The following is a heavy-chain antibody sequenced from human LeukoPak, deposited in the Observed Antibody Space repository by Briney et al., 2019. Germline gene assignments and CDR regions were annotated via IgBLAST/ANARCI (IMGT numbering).Heavy chain of an antibody. D-gene: IGHD5-18*01. J-gene: IGHJ6*02. CDR1: GYTFTGYY. CDR2: INPNSGGT. V-gene: IGHV1-2*02. Sequence: ASVKVSCKASGYTFTGYYMHWVRQAPGQGLEWMGWINPNSGGTNYAQKFQGRVTMTRDTSISTAYMELSRLRSDDTAVYYCARVDTAMDYYYYGMDVWGQGTTVTVSS. CDR3: ARVDTAMDYYYYGMDV.